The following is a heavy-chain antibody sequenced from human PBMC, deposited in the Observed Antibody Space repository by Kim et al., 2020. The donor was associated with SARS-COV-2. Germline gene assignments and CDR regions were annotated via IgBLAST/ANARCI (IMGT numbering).Heavy chain of an antibody. J-gene: IGHJ4*02. CDR3: ASLVVVPAAIGHY. D-gene: IGHD2-2*01. V-gene: IGHV3-48*03. Sequence: YADSAKGRLTIPRDNAKNSLYLQMTGLGAEDTAVYYCASLVVVPAAIGHYWGQGTLVTVSS.